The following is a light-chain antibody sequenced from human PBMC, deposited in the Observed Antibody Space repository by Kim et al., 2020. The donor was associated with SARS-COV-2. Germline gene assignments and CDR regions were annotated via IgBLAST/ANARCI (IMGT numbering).Light chain of an antibody. CDR3: QQSYNTPWT. CDR2: RSS. Sequence: ASVGDRVTITCRASQSIGTMLNWYQQKPGKAPNLLIYRSSKLQGGVPSRFSGSGSGTDFTLTISSLQPGDFATYYCQQSYNTPWTFGRGTKVDIK. J-gene: IGKJ1*01. CDR1: QSIGTM. V-gene: IGKV1-39*01.